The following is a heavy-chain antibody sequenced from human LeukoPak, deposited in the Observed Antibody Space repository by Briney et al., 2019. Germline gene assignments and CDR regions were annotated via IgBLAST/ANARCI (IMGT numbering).Heavy chain of an antibody. CDR1: GGSISSGGYS. CDR3: ARGIITGNLYYFDY. V-gene: IGHV4-30-2*01. CDR2: IYHSGST. Sequence: SGTLSLTCAVSGGSISSGGYSWSWIRQPPGKGLEWIGYIYHSGSTYYNPSLKSRVTISVDRSKNQFSLKLSSVTAADTAVYYCARGIITGNLYYFDYWGQGTLVTVSS. J-gene: IGHJ4*02. D-gene: IGHD1-20*01.